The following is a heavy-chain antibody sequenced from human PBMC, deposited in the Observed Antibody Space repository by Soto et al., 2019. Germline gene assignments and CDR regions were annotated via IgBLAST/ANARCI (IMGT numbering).Heavy chain of an antibody. J-gene: IGHJ3*02. D-gene: IGHD3-3*01. CDR1: GYTFTSYY. Sequence: ASVKISGKASGYTFTSYYMHWVRQAPGQGLEWMGIINPSGGSTSYAQKFQGRVTMTRDTSTSTVYMELSSLRSEDTAVYYCARPLRFLEWLSDDAFDIWGQGTMVTVSS. CDR3: ARPLRFLEWLSDDAFDI. V-gene: IGHV1-46*03. CDR2: INPSGGST.